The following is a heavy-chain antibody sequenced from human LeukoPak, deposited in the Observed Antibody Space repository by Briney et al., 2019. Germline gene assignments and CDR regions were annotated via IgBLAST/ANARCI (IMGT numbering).Heavy chain of an antibody. V-gene: IGHV3-20*04. CDR3: ARRGDSSRLSYYFDY. Sequence: PGGSLRLSCAASGFTFDDYGMSWVRQAPGKGLEWVSGINWNGGSTGYADSVKGRFTISRDNAKNSLYLQMNSLRAEDTAVYYCARRGDSSRLSYYFDYWGQGTLVTVSS. D-gene: IGHD6-13*01. J-gene: IGHJ4*02. CDR1: GFTFDDYG. CDR2: INWNGGST.